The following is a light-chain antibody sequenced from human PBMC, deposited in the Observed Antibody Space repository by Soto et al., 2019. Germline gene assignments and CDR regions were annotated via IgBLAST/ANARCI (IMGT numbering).Light chain of an antibody. CDR3: QQYKMWPLYT. V-gene: IGKV3-15*01. CDR2: DVS. Sequence: EILMTQSPATLSVSPGERATLSCRASQSVISNLAWYQQKPGRAPRLLIYDVSTRATGVPARFSGSGSGTEFTLTIGTLQSEDFAVYYCQQYKMWPLYTFGQGTKVDIK. J-gene: IGKJ2*01. CDR1: QSVISN.